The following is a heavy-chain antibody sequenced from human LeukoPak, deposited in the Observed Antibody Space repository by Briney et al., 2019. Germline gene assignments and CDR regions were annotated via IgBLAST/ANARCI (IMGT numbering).Heavy chain of an antibody. V-gene: IGHV4-31*03. CDR1: GGSIGSGGYY. CDR2: SYYSGST. Sequence: PSETLSLTCSVSGGSIGSGGYYWSWIRQHPGKGLEWIGYSYYSGSTYYNPSLKSRVTISVDTSKNQFSLKLSSVTAADAAVYYCARGLSNIVLMVYANSYWYFDLWGRGTLVTVSS. J-gene: IGHJ2*01. CDR3: ARGLSNIVLMVYANSYWYFDL. D-gene: IGHD2-8*01.